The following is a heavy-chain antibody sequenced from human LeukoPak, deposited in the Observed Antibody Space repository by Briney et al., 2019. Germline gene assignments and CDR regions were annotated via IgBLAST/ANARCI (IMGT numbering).Heavy chain of an antibody. CDR2: INPNSGGT. J-gene: IGHJ4*02. CDR3: ARPNSLYYYGSGSYYKG. Sequence: ASVKVSCKASGYTFTGYYMHWVRQAPGQGLEWMGWINPNSGGTNYAQKFQGRVTMTRDTSISTAYMELSRLRSDDTAVYYCARPNSLYYYGSGSYYKGWGQGTLVTVSS. CDR1: GYTFTGYY. D-gene: IGHD3-10*01. V-gene: IGHV1-2*02.